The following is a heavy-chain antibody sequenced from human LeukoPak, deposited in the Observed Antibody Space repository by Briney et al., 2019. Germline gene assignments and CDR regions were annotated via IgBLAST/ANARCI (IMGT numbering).Heavy chain of an antibody. CDR2: IKSKTDGGTT. J-gene: IGHJ3*02. V-gene: IGHV3-15*07. D-gene: IGHD3-22*01. CDR3: ARDSSHYYDSSGYYYGGAFDI. CDR1: GFTFSNAW. Sequence: GGSLRLSCAASGFTFSNAWMNWVRQAPGKGLEWVGRIKSKTDGGTTDYAAPVKGRFTISRDDSKNTLYLQMNSLRAEDTAVYYCARDSSHYYDSSGYYYGGAFDIWGQGTMVTVSS.